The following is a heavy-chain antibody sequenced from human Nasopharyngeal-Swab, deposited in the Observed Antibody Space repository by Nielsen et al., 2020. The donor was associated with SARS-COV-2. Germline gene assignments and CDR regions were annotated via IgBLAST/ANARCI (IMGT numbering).Heavy chain of an antibody. V-gene: IGHV3-7*01. CDR3: AKGVYSYGYVADLYFDY. D-gene: IGHD5-18*01. CDR1: GFTFSSYW. Sequence: GGSLRLSCAASGFTFSSYWMSWVRQAPGKGLEWVANIKQGGSEKYYVDSVKGRFTISRDNSKNTLYLQMNSLRAEDTAVYYCAKGVYSYGYVADLYFDYWGQGTLVTVSS. J-gene: IGHJ4*02. CDR2: IKQGGSEK.